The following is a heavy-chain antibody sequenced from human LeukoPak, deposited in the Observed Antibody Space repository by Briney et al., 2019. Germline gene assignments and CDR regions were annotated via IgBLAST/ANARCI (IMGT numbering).Heavy chain of an antibody. J-gene: IGHJ4*02. V-gene: IGHV3-23*01. Sequence: PGGSLRLSCEASGFTFRNLAMRWVPHAPGKGLEWISGLRGSGRPTYSADSVKGRFTISRDNSNSPLSLQMNTLRADDAAVYYCAKFHCGSVVVVPTAILDWGQGALVSVSA. CDR3: AKFHCGSVVVVPTAILD. D-gene: IGHD2-21*01. CDR1: GFTFRNLA. CDR2: LRGSGRPT.